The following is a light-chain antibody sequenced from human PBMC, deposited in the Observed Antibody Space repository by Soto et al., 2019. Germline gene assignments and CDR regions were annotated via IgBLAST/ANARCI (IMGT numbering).Light chain of an antibody. J-gene: IGLJ2*01. V-gene: IGLV4-69*01. CDR3: QTWGTGIVV. CDR1: SGHSNYA. Sequence: QPVLTQSPSASASLGGSVKLTCTLSSGHSNYAIAWHQQQPEKGPRYLMKLNSDGSHNKGDGIPDRFSGSSSGTERYLTISSLQSEDEADYYCQTWGTGIVVFGGGTKLTVL. CDR2: LNSDGSH.